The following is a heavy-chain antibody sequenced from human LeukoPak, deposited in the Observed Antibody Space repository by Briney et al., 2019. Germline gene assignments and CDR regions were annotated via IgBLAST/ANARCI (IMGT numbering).Heavy chain of an antibody. V-gene: IGHV3-30*03. CDR3: AAGYSSGWRNLIDY. Sequence: PGRSLTLSCAASGFTLSIFGMHWVRQAPGKGLEWVALISHTGNNRYYADSVKGRFSISRDNSKNTMYLQMDSLRAEDTAVYYCAAGYSSGWRNLIDYWGQGTLVTVSS. CDR1: GFTLSIFG. J-gene: IGHJ4*02. CDR2: ISHTGNNR. D-gene: IGHD6-19*01.